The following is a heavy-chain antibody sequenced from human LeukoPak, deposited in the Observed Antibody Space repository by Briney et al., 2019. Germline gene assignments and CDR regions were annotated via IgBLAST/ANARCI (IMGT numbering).Heavy chain of an antibody. Sequence: ASVKVSCKASGYTFTSYAIHWVRQAPGQRLEWMGWISAGNGNTKYSQKFQGRVTMTEDTSTDTAYMELSSLRSEDTAVYYCATVASTSPWYYGMDVWGQGTTVTVSS. V-gene: IGHV1-3*01. D-gene: IGHD2-2*01. CDR3: ATVASTSPWYYGMDV. CDR2: ISAGNGNT. CDR1: GYTFTSYA. J-gene: IGHJ6*02.